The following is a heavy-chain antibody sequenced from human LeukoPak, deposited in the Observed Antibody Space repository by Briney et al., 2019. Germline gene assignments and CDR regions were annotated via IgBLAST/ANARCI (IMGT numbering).Heavy chain of an antibody. CDR1: GYSFTSYW. D-gene: IGHD6-13*01. J-gene: IGHJ4*02. V-gene: IGHV5-10-1*01. Sequence: GEFLKISCKGSGYSFTSYWISWMRQMPGKGLEWMGRIDPSDSYTNYSPSFQGHVTISADKSISTAYLQWSSLKASDTAMYYCARRRGSSKAKIFDYWGQGTLVTVSS. CDR3: ARRRGSSKAKIFDY. CDR2: IDPSDSYT.